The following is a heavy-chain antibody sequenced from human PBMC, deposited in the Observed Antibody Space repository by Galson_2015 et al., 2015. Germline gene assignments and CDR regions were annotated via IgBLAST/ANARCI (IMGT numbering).Heavy chain of an antibody. Sequence: SLRLSCAASEFTFSSYYMSRVRQAPGKGLEWVSSISSTTTYIYYADSVKGRFTISRDNAKNSLYLQMNSLGAEDTAVYYRARQILDYDFWSGYYPTNFDYWGQGTLVTVSS. V-gene: IGHV3-21*01. D-gene: IGHD3-3*01. CDR3: ARQILDYDFWSGYYPTNFDY. CDR2: ISSTTTYI. J-gene: IGHJ4*02. CDR1: EFTFSSYY.